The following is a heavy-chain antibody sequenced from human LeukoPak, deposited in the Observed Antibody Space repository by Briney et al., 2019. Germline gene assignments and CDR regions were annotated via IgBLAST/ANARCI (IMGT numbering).Heavy chain of an antibody. CDR3: VKDQQQWLVREVFDY. V-gene: IGHV3-64D*06. D-gene: IGHD6-19*01. CDR2: ISSNGGST. CDR1: GFTFSSYA. Sequence: GGSLRLSCSASGFTFSSYAMHWVRQAPGKGLEYVSAISSNGGSTYYADSVKGRFTISRDNSKNTLYLQMSSLRAEDTAVYYCVKDQQQWLVREVFDYWGQGTLVTVSS. J-gene: IGHJ4*02.